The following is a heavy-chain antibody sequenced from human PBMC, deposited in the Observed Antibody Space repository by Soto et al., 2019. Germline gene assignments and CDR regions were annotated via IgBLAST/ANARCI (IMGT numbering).Heavy chain of an antibody. D-gene: IGHD3-3*01. Sequence: SVKVSCKASGGTFSNSGISWVRLAPGHGLEWMGGIIPMFGTANYTQNFQGRVTITADESTSTAYMELSSLRAEDTAVYYCAKDPQGSGPEFDYWGQGSLVTVSS. CDR2: IIPMFGTA. J-gene: IGHJ4*02. CDR1: GGTFSNSG. V-gene: IGHV1-69*13. CDR3: AKDPQGSGPEFDY.